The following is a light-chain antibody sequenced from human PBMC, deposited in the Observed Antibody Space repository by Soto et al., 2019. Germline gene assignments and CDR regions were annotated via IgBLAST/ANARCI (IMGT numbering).Light chain of an antibody. CDR3: QQYYSYPRT. J-gene: IGKJ1*01. V-gene: IGKV1-39*01. CDR1: QSISSY. CDR2: AAS. Sequence: DIQMTQSPSSLSASVGDRVTITCRASQSISSYLNWYQQKPGKAPKLLIYAASTLQSGVPSRFSGSGFGTDFTLTISCLQSEDFATYYCQQYYSYPRTFGQGTKVDIK.